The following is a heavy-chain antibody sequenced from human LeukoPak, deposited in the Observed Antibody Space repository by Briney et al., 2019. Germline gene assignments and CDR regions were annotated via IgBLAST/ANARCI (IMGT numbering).Heavy chain of an antibody. CDR1: GGSVKSSSYY. V-gene: IGHV4-39*07. CDR2: IYYNEAT. J-gene: IGHJ6*03. Sequence: SETLSLTCTVSGGSVKSSSYYWAWIRQPPGKGLEWIATIYYNEATQFNPSLKSRLTISIDTSKNQFSLKLSSVTAADTAVYYCARNIAAAGTGIHYYYYYMDVWGKGTTVTVSS. CDR3: ARNIAAAGTGIHYYYYYMDV. D-gene: IGHD6-13*01.